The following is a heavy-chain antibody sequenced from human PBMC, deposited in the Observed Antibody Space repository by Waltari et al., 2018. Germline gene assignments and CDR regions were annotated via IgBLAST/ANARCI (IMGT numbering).Heavy chain of an antibody. V-gene: IGHV3-23*01. CDR3: AKTPRRGLIIIDYYGLDV. CDR1: GFTFSTYA. D-gene: IGHD3-9*01. Sequence: EVQLLESGGGLVQPGGSLRLSCAASGFTFSTYAMSWVRQAPGKGLEWVSAISGRCGTIYYADSVKGRFTIARDNSKNTLYLQMNSLRAEDTAVYYCAKTPRRGLIIIDYYGLDVWGQGTTVTVSS. J-gene: IGHJ6*02. CDR2: ISGRCGTI.